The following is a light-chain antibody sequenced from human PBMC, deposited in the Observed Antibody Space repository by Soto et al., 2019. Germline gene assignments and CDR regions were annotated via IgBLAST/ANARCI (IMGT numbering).Light chain of an antibody. J-gene: IGLJ2*01. CDR3: LLSYSGARRGV. V-gene: IGLV7-46*01. Sequence: QAVVTQEPSLTVSPGGTVTLTCGSSTGAVTSGHYPYWFQQKPGQAPRTLIYDTSNKHSWTPARFSGSLLGGKAALTLSGAQPEDEAECYCLLSYSGARRGVFGGGTKLTVL. CDR2: DTS. CDR1: TGAVTSGHY.